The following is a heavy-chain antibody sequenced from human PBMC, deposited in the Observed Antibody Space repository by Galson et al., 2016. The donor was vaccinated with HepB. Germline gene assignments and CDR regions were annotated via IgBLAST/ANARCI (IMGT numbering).Heavy chain of an antibody. Sequence: CAISGDSVSNDHSAWHWIRQSASRGLEWLGRTYYRSEWYHDYAVPVKSRITINPDTSKNQFSLQLNSVTPEDTAVYYCARGFLAAPDVWGQGTTVTVSS. CDR1: GDSVSNDHSA. CDR3: ARGFLAAPDV. CDR2: TYYRSEWYH. D-gene: IGHD6-6*01. V-gene: IGHV6-1*01. J-gene: IGHJ6*02.